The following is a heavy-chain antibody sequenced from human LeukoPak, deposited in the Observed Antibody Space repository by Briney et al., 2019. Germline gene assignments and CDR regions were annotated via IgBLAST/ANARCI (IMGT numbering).Heavy chain of an antibody. J-gene: IGHJ3*02. CDR1: GFTFSSYS. CDR3: ARDPPIKNSGAPDAFDI. V-gene: IGHV4-31*02. CDR2: IYYSGST. D-gene: IGHD6-19*01. Sequence: LRLSCAASGFTFSSYSMNWVRQHPGKGLEWIGYIYYSGSTYYNPSLKSRVTISVDTSKNQFSLKLSSVTAADTAVYYCARDPPIKNSGAPDAFDIWGQGTMVTVSS.